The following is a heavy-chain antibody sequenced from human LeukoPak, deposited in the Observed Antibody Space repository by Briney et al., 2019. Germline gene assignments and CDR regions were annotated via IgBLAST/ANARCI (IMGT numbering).Heavy chain of an antibody. D-gene: IGHD3-9*01. CDR1: GGSISSYY. V-gene: IGHV4-59*01. CDR3: ARASQDYDILTGYSYYYMDV. J-gene: IGHJ6*03. Sequence: SETLSLTCTVSGGSISSYYWSWIRQPPGKGLEWIGYIYYSGSTNYNPSRKSRVNISVDTSKNQFSLKLSSVPAADTAVYYCARASQDYDILTGYSYYYMDVWGKGTTVTVSS. CDR2: IYYSGST.